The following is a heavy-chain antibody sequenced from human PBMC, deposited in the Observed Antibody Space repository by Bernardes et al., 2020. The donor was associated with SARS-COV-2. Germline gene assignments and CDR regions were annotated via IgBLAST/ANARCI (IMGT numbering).Heavy chain of an antibody. Sequence: SETLSLTCTVSGGSISSYYWSWIRQPPGKGLEWIGYIYYSGSTNYNPSLKSRVTISVDTSKNQFSLKLSSVTAADTAVYYCARADYQLNGMDVWGQGTTVTVSS. J-gene: IGHJ6*02. CDR3: ARADYQLNGMDV. D-gene: IGHD2-2*01. V-gene: IGHV4-59*01. CDR2: IYYSGST. CDR1: GGSISSYY.